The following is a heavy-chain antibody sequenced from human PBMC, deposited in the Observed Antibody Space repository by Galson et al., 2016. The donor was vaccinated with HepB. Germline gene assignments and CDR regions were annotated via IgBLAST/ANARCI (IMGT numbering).Heavy chain of an antibody. D-gene: IGHD3-9*01. CDR2: ITWSSASI. V-gene: IGHV3-9*01. J-gene: IGHJ5*02. Sequence: WVSGITWSSASIGYADSVNGRFTISRDSTKNSLYLQMNSLTPEDTALYYCAKDVLAYFDWSGGWFDPWGQGTLVTVSS. CDR3: AKDVLAYFDWSGGWFDP.